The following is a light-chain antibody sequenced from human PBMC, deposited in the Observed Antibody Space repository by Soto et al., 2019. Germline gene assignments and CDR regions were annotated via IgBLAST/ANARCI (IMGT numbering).Light chain of an antibody. CDR3: QQRSSWPLT. Sequence: EIVLTQSPATLSLSPGERATLSCRASQSVSSYLAWYQQKPGQAPRLLIYDASNRAAGVPARFSGSGSGTDLTLTISSPEPEDFVVYYCQQRSSWPLTFGGGTKMEI. CDR2: DAS. J-gene: IGKJ4*01. CDR1: QSVSSY. V-gene: IGKV3-11*01.